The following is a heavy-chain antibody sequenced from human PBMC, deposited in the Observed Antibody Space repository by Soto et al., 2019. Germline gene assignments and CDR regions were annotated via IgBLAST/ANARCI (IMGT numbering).Heavy chain of an antibody. CDR1: GFTFSSYG. V-gene: IGHV3-33*01. D-gene: IGHD6-13*01. CDR2: IWYDGSNK. CDR3: ARDPSPWYSSSWYHHYYYYGMDV. Sequence: ESGGGVVQPGRSLRLSCAASGFTFSSYGMHWVRQAPGKGLEWVAVIWYDGSNKYYADSVKGRFTISRDNSKNTLYLQMNSLRAEDTAVYYCARDPSPWYSSSWYHHYYYYGMDVWGQGTTVTVSS. J-gene: IGHJ6*02.